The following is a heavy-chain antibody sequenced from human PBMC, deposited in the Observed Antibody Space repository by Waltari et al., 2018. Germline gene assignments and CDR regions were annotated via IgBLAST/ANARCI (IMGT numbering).Heavy chain of an antibody. CDR3: ASIRMKIAVAGLGYFDY. CDR1: GFTFSSYS. V-gene: IGHV3-21*01. CDR2: ISSSSYI. J-gene: IGHJ4*02. Sequence: EVQLVESGGGLVKPGGSLRLSCAASGFTFSSYSMNWVRQAPGKGLEWVSSISSSSYIYYADSVKGRFTISRDNAKNSLYLQMNSLRAEDTAVYYCASIRMKIAVAGLGYFDYWGQGTLVTVSS. D-gene: IGHD6-19*01.